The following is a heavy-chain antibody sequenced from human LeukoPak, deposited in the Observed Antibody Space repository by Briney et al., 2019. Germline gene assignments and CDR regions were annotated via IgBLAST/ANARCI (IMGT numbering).Heavy chain of an antibody. J-gene: IGHJ4*02. Sequence: GGSLRLSCAASGFTFSSYAMSWVRQAPGRGLEWVSAISGSGGSTYYAYSVKGRFTISRHNSKNTLYLQMNSLRAEDTAVYYCAKGALVVVITPLDYWGQGTLVTVSS. CDR1: GFTFSSYA. CDR3: AKGALVVVITPLDY. V-gene: IGHV3-23*01. D-gene: IGHD3-22*01. CDR2: ISGSGGST.